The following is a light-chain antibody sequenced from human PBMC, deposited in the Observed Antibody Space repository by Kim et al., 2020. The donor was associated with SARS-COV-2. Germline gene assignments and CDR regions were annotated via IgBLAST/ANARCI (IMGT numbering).Light chain of an antibody. Sequence: SVALGQTAKMSWGRNNIGGKHVRWYQKKPGQAPVTVIYKNNSRPSGIPERFSGSNSGNAATLSISRVQVGDEAVYFCQVWDSNTVIFGGGTQLTVL. J-gene: IGLJ2*01. CDR2: KNN. CDR3: QVWDSNTVI. CDR1: NIGGKH. V-gene: IGLV3-9*01.